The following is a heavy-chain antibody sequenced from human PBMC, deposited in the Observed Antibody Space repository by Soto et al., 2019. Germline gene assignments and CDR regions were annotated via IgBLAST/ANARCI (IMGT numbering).Heavy chain of an antibody. CDR2: IIPIFGTA. CDR1: GGTFSSYS. J-gene: IGHJ4*02. V-gene: IGHV1-69*01. Sequence: QVQLVQSGAEVKKPGSSVKVSCKTSGGTFSSYSINWVRQAPGQGLEWMGEIIPIFGTANYAQKFQGRVTITVEESTSTVYMELRSLRSDDTSVYFCARDGGRQYRGIDYWGQGTLIIVSS. CDR3: ARDGGRQYRGIDY. D-gene: IGHD1-26*01.